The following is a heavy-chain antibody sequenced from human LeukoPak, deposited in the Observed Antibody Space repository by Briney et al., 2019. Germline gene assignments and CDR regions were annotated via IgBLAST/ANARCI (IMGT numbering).Heavy chain of an antibody. J-gene: IGHJ6*03. V-gene: IGHV3-7*01. CDR2: IKTDGSQI. D-gene: IGHD2-15*01. Sequence: PGGSLRLSCVASGFTFSSYWMTWVRQAPGKGLEWVANIKTDGSQIYYVDSVKGRFTISRDNAKNSLYLQMNSLRAEDTAVYYCARDGCSGGSCYSGVYYMDVWGKGTTVTVSS. CDR3: ARDGCSGGSCYSGVYYMDV. CDR1: GFTFSSYW.